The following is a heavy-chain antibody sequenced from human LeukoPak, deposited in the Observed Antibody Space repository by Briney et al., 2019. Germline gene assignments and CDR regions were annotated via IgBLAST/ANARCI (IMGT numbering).Heavy chain of an antibody. V-gene: IGHV4-4*02. J-gene: IGHJ4*02. CDR1: TDSITSNW. D-gene: IGHD1-26*01. CDR3: AKEIVGAPTPGAY. CDR2: VHKSGST. Sequence: PSETLSLTCAVSTDSITSNWWSWVRQPPGKGLEWIGEVHKSGSTNYYPSLQSRVTISIDKSKNQIALELTSVTAADTAVYYCAKEIVGAPTPGAYWGQGALATVSS.